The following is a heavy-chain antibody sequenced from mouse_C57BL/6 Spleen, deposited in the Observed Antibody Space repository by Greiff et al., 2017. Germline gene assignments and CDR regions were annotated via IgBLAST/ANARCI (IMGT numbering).Heavy chain of an antibody. J-gene: IGHJ1*03. CDR2: ISSGSSTI. D-gene: IGHD4-1*02. Sequence: EVQLVESGGGLVKPGGSLKLSCAASGFTFSDYGMHWVRQAPEKGLEWVAYISSGSSTIYYADTVKGRFTISRDNAKNTLFLQMTSRRSEDTAMYYWARPQLGYWYCEVWGTGTTVTVSS. CDR3: ARPQLGYWYCEV. V-gene: IGHV5-17*01. CDR1: GFTFSDYG.